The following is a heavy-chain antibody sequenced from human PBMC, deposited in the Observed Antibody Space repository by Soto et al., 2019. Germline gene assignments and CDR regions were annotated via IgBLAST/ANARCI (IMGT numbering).Heavy chain of an antibody. J-gene: IGHJ4*02. Sequence: QVQLVQSGGEVKKPGASVKVSCKASGYIFNSFGISWVRQAPGQGLEWMGWISAYTGNTKYAQNFQGRVTMTTDTSTSTAYMELRSLRSDDTAGDYCARRLTTGEIDYWGQGTLVTVSS. D-gene: IGHD4-17*01. CDR1: GYIFNSFG. CDR3: ARRLTTGEIDY. V-gene: IGHV1-18*01. CDR2: ISAYTGNT.